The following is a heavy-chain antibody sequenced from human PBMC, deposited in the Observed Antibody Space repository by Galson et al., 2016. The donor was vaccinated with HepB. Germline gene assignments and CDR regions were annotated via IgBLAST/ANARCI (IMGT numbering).Heavy chain of an antibody. J-gene: IGHJ5*02. CDR2: INTNTGNP. CDR1: GYTFTRYE. D-gene: IGHD1-26*01. CDR3: AKRDFSASYYGDWLDP. Sequence: SVKVSCKASGYTFTRYEINWVRQAPGQGLEWMGWINTNTGNPTYAQGFAGRFVFSSDTSVSTAYLQITNLKPEDTAVYYCAKRDFSASYYGDWLDPWGQGTLVTVSS. V-gene: IGHV7-4-1*02.